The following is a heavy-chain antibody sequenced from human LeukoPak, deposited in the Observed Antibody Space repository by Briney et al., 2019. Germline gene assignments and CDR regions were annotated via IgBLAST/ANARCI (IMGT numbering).Heavy chain of an antibody. D-gene: IGHD6-6*01. V-gene: IGHV4-59*08. CDR2: IDYRGST. CDR1: GGFISSYY. J-gene: IGHJ6*02. CDR3: ARRGAARRYDGLDV. Sequence: PSETLSLTCTVSGGFISSYYWCWIRQSPGKGLEWIGYIDYRGSTNYNPSLKSRDSMSLDTSKNQFSLNLNSVTAADSAVYYCARRGAARRYDGLDVWGQGTTITVSS.